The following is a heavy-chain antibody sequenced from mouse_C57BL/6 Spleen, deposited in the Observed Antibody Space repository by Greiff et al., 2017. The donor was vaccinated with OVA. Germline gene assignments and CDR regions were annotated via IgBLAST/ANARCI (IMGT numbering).Heavy chain of an antibody. J-gene: IGHJ4*01. CDR3: SRLRTGTGAMDY. CDR2: IDPSDSYT. V-gene: IGHV1-69*01. CDR1: GYTFTSYW. Sequence: QVQLQQPGAELVMPGASVKLSCKASGYTFTSYWMHWVKQRPGQGLEWIGEIDPSDSYTNYNQKFKGKSTLTVDKSSSTAYMQLSSLTSEDSAVYYCSRLRTGTGAMDYWGQGTSVTVSS. D-gene: IGHD4-1*01.